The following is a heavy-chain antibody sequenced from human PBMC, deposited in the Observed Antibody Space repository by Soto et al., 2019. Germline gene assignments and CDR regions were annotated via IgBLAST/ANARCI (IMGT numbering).Heavy chain of an antibody. CDR1: GGSISSGGYY. J-gene: IGHJ4*02. CDR2: IYYSGST. Sequence: SETLSLTCTVSGGSISSGGYYWSWIRQHPGKGLEWIGYIYYSGSTYYNPSHKSRVTITVDTSKNQFSLKLSSVTAADTAVYYCAREVATYYYDSSGYYYFDYWGQGTLVTVSS. D-gene: IGHD3-22*01. V-gene: IGHV4-31*03. CDR3: AREVATYYYDSSGYYYFDY.